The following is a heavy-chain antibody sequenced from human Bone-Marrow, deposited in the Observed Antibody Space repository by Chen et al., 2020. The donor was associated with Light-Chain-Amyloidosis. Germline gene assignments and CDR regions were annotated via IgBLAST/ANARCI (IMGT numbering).Heavy chain of an antibody. J-gene: IGHJ4*02. CDR3: ARPRSTYSSAFDY. Sequence: EVQLVESGEGLVQPGGSLRLSCAASGFTFSSHWMHWVRQAPGKGLVWVSRVNTDGSSTAYADSVEGRFTISRDNAKNTLYLQMTSLRAEDTAVYFCARPRSTYSSAFDYWGQGTLVTVSS. D-gene: IGHD6-19*01. V-gene: IGHV3-74*01. CDR2: VNTDGSST. CDR1: GFTFSSHW.